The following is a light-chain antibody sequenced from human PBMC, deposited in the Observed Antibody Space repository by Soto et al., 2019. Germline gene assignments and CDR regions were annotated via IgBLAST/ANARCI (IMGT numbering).Light chain of an antibody. Sequence: DIQMTQSPSSLSASVGDRVTITCRASQSISSYLNWYQQKPGKAPKLLIYAASSLQSGVPSRFSGSGSGTDFTLTITRLEPEDVAMYYCQRYDSFRTFGQGTKVDIK. CDR3: QRYDSFRT. V-gene: IGKV1-39*02. J-gene: IGKJ1*01. CDR2: AAS. CDR1: QSISSY.